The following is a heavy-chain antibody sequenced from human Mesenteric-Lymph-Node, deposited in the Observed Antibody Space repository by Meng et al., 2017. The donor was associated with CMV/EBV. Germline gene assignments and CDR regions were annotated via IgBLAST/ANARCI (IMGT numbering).Heavy chain of an antibody. D-gene: IGHD3-9*01. J-gene: IGHJ6*02. CDR3: ARSSDNYDTRSYCSYYGMDV. CDR2: INSDGSST. Sequence: GESLKISCAASGFTFSSYEMNWVRQAPGKGLVWVSRINSDGSSTSYADSVKGRFTISRDNAKNTLYLQMNSLRAEDTAVYYCARSSDNYDTRSYCSYYGMDVWGQGTTVTVSS. V-gene: IGHV3-74*01. CDR1: GFTFSSYE.